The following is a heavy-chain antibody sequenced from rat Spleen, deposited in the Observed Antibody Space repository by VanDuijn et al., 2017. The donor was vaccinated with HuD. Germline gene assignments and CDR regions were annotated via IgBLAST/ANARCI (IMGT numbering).Heavy chain of an antibody. J-gene: IGHJ2*01. V-gene: IGHV5-27*01. D-gene: IGHD1-5*01. CDR1: GFTFSNYY. Sequence: EVQLVESGGGSVQPGRSLKLSCAASGFTFSNYYMAWVRQAPTKGLEWVAYITNASGRTYYPDSVKGRFTISRDTAQNILYLQMNSPRSEDTATYYCATHNNIGTTNYFDYWGQGVMVTVSS. CDR2: ITNASGRT. CDR3: ATHNNIGTTNYFDY.